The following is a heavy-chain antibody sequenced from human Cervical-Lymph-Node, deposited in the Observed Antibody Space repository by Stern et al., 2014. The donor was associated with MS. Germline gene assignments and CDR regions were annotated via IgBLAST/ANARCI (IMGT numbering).Heavy chain of an antibody. Sequence: SGPEVKKPGSSVKVSCKASGFTFSNSGVQWVRQTRGQRLEWIGWIVVGSGKTNYAQKFQERVTITRDRSTSTAYMELSSLRSEDTAVFYCAAGDTVAMLGTAIDAFDIWGQGTMVTVSS. CDR2: IVVGSGKT. CDR3: AAGDTVAMLGTAIDAFDI. D-gene: IGHD4-17*01. CDR1: GFTFSNSG. J-gene: IGHJ3*02. V-gene: IGHV1-58*01.